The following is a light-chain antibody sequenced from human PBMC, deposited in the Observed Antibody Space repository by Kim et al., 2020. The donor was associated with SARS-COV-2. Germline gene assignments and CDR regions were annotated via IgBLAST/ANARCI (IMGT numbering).Light chain of an antibody. V-gene: IGKV1-27*01. CDR2: AAF. CDR1: QAIGTS. Sequence: IQMTQSPSSLSASVGDRVTITCRASQAIGTSLAWYQQNPGKGPKLLIYAAFVLQSGVPSRFSGSGSGTDFTLAISSLQPEDVSTYYCQDYDSAPFTFGQGTKVDIK. J-gene: IGKJ1*01. CDR3: QDYDSAPFT.